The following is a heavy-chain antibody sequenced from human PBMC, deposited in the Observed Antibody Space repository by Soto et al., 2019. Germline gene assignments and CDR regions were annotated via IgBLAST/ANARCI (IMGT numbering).Heavy chain of an antibody. D-gene: IGHD4-17*01. V-gene: IGHV3-53*01. J-gene: IGHJ4*02. CDR1: GFTVSSNY. Sequence: GGSLRLSCAASGFTVSSNYMSWVRQAPGKGLEWVSVIYSGGSTYYADSVKGRFTISRDNSKNTLYLQMNSLRAEDTAVYYCATSTVTKLRFDYWGQGTLVTVSS. CDR2: IYSGGST. CDR3: ATSTVTKLRFDY.